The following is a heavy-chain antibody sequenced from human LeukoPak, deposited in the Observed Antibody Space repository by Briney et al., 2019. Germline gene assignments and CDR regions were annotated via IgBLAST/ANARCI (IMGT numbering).Heavy chain of an antibody. J-gene: IGHJ4*02. CDR2: ISAYNGNT. CDR1: VYTFTTYG. CDR3: VRDDLDCTGGTCYPDNY. D-gene: IGHD2-15*01. Sequence: ASVKVSCKDPVYTFTTYGISRVRQAPGQGLEWMGWISAYNGNTNYAENLQDGVTMTTDTSTSTAYMELRNLRSDDTAFYYCVRDDLDCTGGTCYPDNYWGQGTLVAVSA. V-gene: IGHV1-18*01.